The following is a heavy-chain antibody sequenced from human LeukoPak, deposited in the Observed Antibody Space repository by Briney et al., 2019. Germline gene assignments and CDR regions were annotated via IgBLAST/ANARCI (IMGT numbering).Heavy chain of an antibody. CDR1: NYSISSGYY. CDR3: ATTIAVHPFDC. CDR2: MSHSGST. J-gene: IGHJ4*02. D-gene: IGHD6-19*01. Sequence: SETLSLTCAVSNYSISSGYYWGWIRQPPGKGLEWIGGMSHSGSTNYNPSLNSRVTISLDTSNNQSSLRIISVTAADTAVYYRATTIAVHPFDCWGQGTLVTVSS. V-gene: IGHV4-38-2*01.